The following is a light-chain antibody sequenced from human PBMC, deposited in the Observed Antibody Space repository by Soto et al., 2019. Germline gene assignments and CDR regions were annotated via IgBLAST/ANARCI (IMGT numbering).Light chain of an antibody. CDR1: QSVSSY. CDR3: QHRSNWPTVT. CDR2: DAS. J-gene: IGKJ5*01. Sequence: EIVLTQSPATLSLSPGERATLSCRASQSVSSYLAWYQQKPGQAPRLLIYDASNTATGIPARFSGSGSGTDFTLTISSLEPEDFAVYYCQHRSNWPTVTFGQGTRLEIK. V-gene: IGKV3-11*01.